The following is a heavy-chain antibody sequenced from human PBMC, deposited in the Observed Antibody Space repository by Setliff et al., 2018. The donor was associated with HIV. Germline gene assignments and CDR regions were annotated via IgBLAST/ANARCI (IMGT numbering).Heavy chain of an antibody. J-gene: IGHJ5*02. CDR1: RSTFNSHT. V-gene: IGHV1-69*16. CDR3: ARDFGGYCSSMSCPGLFDP. CDR2: IIPILGVA. D-gene: IGHD2-2*01. Sequence: SVKVSCKASRSTFNSHTINWVRQAPGQGLDWMGRIIPILGVANYAQKFQGRVTITTDESTSTAYMELSGLRSEDTAVYYCARDFGGYCSSMSCPGLFDPWGQGTLVTVSS.